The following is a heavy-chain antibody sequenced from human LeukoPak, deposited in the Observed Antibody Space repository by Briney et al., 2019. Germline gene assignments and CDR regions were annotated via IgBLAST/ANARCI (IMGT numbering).Heavy chain of an antibody. V-gene: IGHV4-34*01. CDR3: ARGYSYGDYYYYYGMDV. Sequence: SETLSLTCAVYGGSFSGYYWSWIRQPPGMGLEWIGEVNHSGSTNYNPSLKSRVTISVDTSKNQFSLKLSSVTAADTAVYYCARGYSYGDYYYYYGMDVWGQGTTVTVSS. CDR2: VNHSGST. J-gene: IGHJ6*02. D-gene: IGHD5-18*01. CDR1: GGSFSGYY.